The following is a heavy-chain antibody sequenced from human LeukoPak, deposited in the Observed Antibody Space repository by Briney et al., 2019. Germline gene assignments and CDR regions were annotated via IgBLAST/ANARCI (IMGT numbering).Heavy chain of an antibody. CDR1: EFTFSSYA. CDR2: ISGSGSST. Sequence: GGSLRLSCAASEFTFSSYAMSWVRQAPGKGLEWVSGISGSGSSTYYADSVKGRFTVSRDNSKNSLYLQMNSLRAEDTAVYYCARDGEWLGRRYYYMDVWGKGTTVTVSS. V-gene: IGHV3-23*01. CDR3: ARDGEWLGRRYYYMDV. J-gene: IGHJ6*03. D-gene: IGHD3-10*01.